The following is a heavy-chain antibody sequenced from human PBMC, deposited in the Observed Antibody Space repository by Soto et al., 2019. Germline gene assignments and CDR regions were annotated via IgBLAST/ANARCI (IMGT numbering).Heavy chain of an antibody. Sequence: KTSETLSLTCTVSGGSISSGGYYWSWIRQHPGKGLEWIGYIYYSGSTYYNPSLKSRVTISVDTSKNQFSLKLSSVTAADTAVYYCARDLLNYYGSGSYSYYYYGMDVWGQGTTVTVSS. V-gene: IGHV4-31*03. CDR3: ARDLLNYYGSGSYSYYYYGMDV. D-gene: IGHD3-10*01. CDR2: IYYSGST. CDR1: GGSISSGGYY. J-gene: IGHJ6*02.